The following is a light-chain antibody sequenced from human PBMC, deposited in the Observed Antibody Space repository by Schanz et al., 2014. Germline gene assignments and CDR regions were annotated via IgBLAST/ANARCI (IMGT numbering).Light chain of an antibody. CDR1: QSVISSY. Sequence: DIVLTQSPGTLSLSPGERATLSCRASQSVISSYLAWYQQKPGQAPRLLIYGASSRATSIPDRFSGSGSGTDFTLTISSLQAEDVAIYYCQQFYTTPVTFGQGTRLEIK. J-gene: IGKJ5*01. CDR3: QQFYTTPVT. CDR2: GAS. V-gene: IGKV3-20*01.